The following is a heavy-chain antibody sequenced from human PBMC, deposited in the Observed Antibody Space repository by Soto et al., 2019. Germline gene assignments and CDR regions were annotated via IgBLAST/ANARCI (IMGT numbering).Heavy chain of an antibody. D-gene: IGHD1-26*01. CDR3: ARVSGSDYYGMDV. J-gene: IGHJ6*02. CDR2: IYHSGST. Sequence: QVQLQESGPGLVKPSGTLSLTCAVSGGSISSSNWWSWVRQPPGKGLEWIGEIYHSGSTNYNPSRKSRAPXSXDXSKNQLALKLSSGTAADTAVYYCARVSGSDYYGMDVWGQGTTVTVSS. V-gene: IGHV4-4*02. CDR1: GGSISSSNW.